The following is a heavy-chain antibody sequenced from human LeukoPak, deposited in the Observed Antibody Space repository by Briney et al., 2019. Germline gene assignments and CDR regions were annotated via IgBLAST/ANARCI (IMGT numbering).Heavy chain of an antibody. CDR2: IKSKTDGGTT. CDR3: TSLMGSYYADY. CDR1: GFTFSNAW. Sequence: GGSLRLSCAASGFTFSNAWMSWVRQAPGKGLEWVGRIKSKTDGGTTDYAAPVKGRFTISRDDSKNTLYLQMNSLKTEDTAVYYCTSLMGSYYADYWGQGTLVTVSS. J-gene: IGHJ4*02. V-gene: IGHV3-15*01. D-gene: IGHD3-10*01.